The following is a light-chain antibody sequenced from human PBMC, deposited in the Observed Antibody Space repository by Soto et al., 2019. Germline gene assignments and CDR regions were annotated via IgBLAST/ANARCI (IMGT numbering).Light chain of an antibody. CDR3: QQRSNWL. V-gene: IGKV3-11*01. CDR1: QRVDSS. Sequence: SSAVLSLTTGERATLSCRASQRVDSSLAWYQQKPGQAPRLLIYDASNRATGIPARFSGSGSGTDFTLTISSLEPDDFAVYSCQQRSNWLFGPGTKADIK. J-gene: IGKJ3*01. CDR2: DAS.